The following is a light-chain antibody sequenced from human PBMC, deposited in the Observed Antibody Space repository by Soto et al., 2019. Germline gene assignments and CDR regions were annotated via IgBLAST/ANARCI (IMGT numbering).Light chain of an antibody. CDR2: DVN. Sequence: QSALTQPASVSGSPGQSITISCTGTSSDVGGYNYVSWYQQHPGKAPKLMIYDVNNRPSGVSNRFSGSSSGNTASLTISGLQAEDEADYYCSSCISSSTLVFGGGTKVTVL. CDR3: SSCISSSTLV. J-gene: IGLJ2*01. CDR1: SSDVGGYNY. V-gene: IGLV2-14*01.